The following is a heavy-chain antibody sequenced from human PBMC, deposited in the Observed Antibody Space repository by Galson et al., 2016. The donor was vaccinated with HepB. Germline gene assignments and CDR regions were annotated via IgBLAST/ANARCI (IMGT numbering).Heavy chain of an antibody. V-gene: IGHV3-23*01. CDR1: KFTFSTCA. D-gene: IGHD4-23*01. Sequence: SLRLSCAASKFTFSTCAMSWVRQAPGKGLEWVSSICGSGAKTFHAESVKGRFTISRDNSRDTLFLQMNSLPVDETAVYYCAKDAKGMTTGNGGTYDSWGQAGLVTVSS. CDR2: ICGSGAKT. J-gene: IGHJ4*02. CDR3: AKDAKGMTTGNGGTYDS.